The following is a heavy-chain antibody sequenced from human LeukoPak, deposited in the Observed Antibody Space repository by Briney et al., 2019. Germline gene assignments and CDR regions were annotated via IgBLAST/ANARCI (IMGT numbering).Heavy chain of an antibody. CDR1: GFTFSSYG. V-gene: IGHV3-33*01. J-gene: IGHJ4*02. Sequence: GGSLRLSCAASGFTFSSYGMHWVRQAPGKGLEWVACIWYDGSNKYYADSVKGRFTISRDNSKNTLYLQMNSLRAEDTAVYYCARGRYCSGGSCYSLLGSLGYWGQGTLVTVSS. CDR3: ARGRYCSGGSCYSLLGSLGY. CDR2: IWYDGSNK. D-gene: IGHD2-15*01.